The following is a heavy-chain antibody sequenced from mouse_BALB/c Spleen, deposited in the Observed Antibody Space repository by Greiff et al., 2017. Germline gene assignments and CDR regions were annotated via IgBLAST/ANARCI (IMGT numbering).Heavy chain of an antibody. Sequence: VQLQQPGAELVKPGASVKLSCKASGYTFTSYWMHWVKQRPGQGLEWIGEINPSNGRTNYNEKFKSKATLTVDKSSSTAYMQLSSLTSEDSAVYYCARWVTYWGQGTSVTVSS. J-gene: IGHJ4*01. CDR2: INPSNGRT. CDR3: ARWVTY. D-gene: IGHD2-13*01. CDR1: GYTFTSYW. V-gene: IGHV1S81*02.